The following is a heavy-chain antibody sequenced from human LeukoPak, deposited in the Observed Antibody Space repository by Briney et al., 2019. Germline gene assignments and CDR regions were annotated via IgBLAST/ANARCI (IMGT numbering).Heavy chain of an antibody. CDR3: ARESRWYYDSSGYPAYYYYGMDV. Sequence: ASVKVSCKASGYTFTSYDINWVRQATGQGLEWMGWMNPNSGNTGYAQKFQGRVTMTRNTSISTAYMELSSLRSKDTAVYYCARESRWYYDSSGYPAYYYYGMDVWGQGTTVTVSS. D-gene: IGHD3-22*01. CDR1: GYTFTSYD. CDR2: MNPNSGNT. J-gene: IGHJ6*02. V-gene: IGHV1-8*01.